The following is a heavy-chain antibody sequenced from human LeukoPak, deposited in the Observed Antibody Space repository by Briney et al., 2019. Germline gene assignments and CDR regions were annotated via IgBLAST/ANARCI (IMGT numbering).Heavy chain of an antibody. CDR2: IYSGGST. CDR1: GLTVSSNY. D-gene: IGHD6-19*01. J-gene: IGHJ3*02. V-gene: IGHV3-53*01. Sequence: GGSLRLSCAASGLTVSSNYMSWVRQAPGKGLEWVSVIYSGGSTYYADSVKGRFTISRDNSKNTLYLQMNSLRAEDTAVYYCATTYSSGWYRDAFDIWGQGTMVTVSS. CDR3: ATTYSSGWYRDAFDI.